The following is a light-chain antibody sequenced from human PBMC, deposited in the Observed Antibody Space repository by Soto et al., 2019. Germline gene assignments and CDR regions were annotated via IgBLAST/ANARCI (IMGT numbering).Light chain of an antibody. CDR1: SSDVGGYNY. CDR2: GVS. J-gene: IGLJ2*01. V-gene: IGLV2-11*01. Sequence: QSALTQPRSVSGSPGQSVTISCTGTSSDVGGYNYVSWYQQHPGKAPKLMIYGVSGRPSGVPDRFSGSKSGNTASLTISGLQAEDEADYYCCSYAGYYSLVFGGGTQLTVL. CDR3: CSYAGYYSLV.